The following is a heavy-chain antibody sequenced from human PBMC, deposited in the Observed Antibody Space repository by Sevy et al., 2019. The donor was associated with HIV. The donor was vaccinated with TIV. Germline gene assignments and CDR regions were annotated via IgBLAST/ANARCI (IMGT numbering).Heavy chain of an antibody. D-gene: IGHD3-9*01. J-gene: IGHJ4*02. CDR1: GFLFGTHA. Sequence: GGSLRLSCAASGFLFGTHAMSWVRQAPGKGLEWVSGITSSAITTYYADSVKGRFTISRDNSKNTLYLQMNNLRAEDTAVYYCTKDAGWPLWGQGTLVTVSS. CDR2: ITSSAITT. CDR3: TKDAGWPL. V-gene: IGHV3-23*01.